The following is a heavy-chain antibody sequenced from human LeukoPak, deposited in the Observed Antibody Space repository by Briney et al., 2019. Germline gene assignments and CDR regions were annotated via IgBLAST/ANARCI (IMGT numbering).Heavy chain of an antibody. J-gene: IGHJ4*02. D-gene: IGHD3-3*01. CDR2: MNPNSGNT. V-gene: IGHV1-8*03. CDR1: GYTFTSYD. CDR3: ARGRWYYDFWSGYYGPFDY. Sequence: ASVRVSCKASGYTFTSYDINWVRQATGQGLEWMGWMNPNSGNTGYAQKLQGRVTITRNTPISTAYMELSSLRSEDTAVYYCARGRWYYDFWSGYYGPFDYWGQGTLVTVSS.